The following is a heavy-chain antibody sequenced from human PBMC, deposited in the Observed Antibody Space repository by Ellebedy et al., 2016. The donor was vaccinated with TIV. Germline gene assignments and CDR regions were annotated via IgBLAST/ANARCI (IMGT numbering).Heavy chain of an antibody. D-gene: IGHD1-7*01. V-gene: IGHV3-74*01. CDR3: VREASIGGTVFFDY. J-gene: IGHJ4*02. CDR2: ITRDGRTT. CDR1: GFTFTGHY. Sequence: GESLKISCRTSGFTFTGHYMNWVRQAPGKGLVWVSRITRDGRTTDYADSVKGRFTISREDAENTVYLHMSSLRDEDTAVYFCVREASIGGTVFFDYWGQGALVTASS.